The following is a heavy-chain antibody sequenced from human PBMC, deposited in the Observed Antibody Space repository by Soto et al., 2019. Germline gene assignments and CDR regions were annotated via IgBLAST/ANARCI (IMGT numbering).Heavy chain of an antibody. CDR1: GFTFSSYW. V-gene: IGHV3-7*05. CDR2: IKQDGSEK. D-gene: IGHD3-9*01. J-gene: IGHJ4*02. Sequence: PGGSLRLSCAASGFTFSSYWMSWVRQAPGKGLEWVANIKQDGSEKYYVDSVKGRFTISRDNAKNSLYLQMNSLRAEDTAVYYCARNGVTSGRDILTGYYPFDYWGQGTLVTVSS. CDR3: ARNGVTSGRDILTGYYPFDY.